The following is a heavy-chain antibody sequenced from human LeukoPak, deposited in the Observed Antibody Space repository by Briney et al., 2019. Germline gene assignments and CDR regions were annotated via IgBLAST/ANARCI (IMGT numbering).Heavy chain of an antibody. V-gene: IGHV3-23*01. D-gene: IGHD3-10*01. J-gene: IGHJ4*02. CDR1: GFTFSSYA. CDR3: AKYYAARSRSFDF. CDR2: IGSGGDT. Sequence: GGSLRLSCAASGFTFSSYAMTWVRQSPGKGLEWVSVIGSGGDTYYSDSVQGRFTISRDNSKNTLYLQMNSLRADDTAVYYCAKYYAARSRSFDFWGQGTLVTVSS.